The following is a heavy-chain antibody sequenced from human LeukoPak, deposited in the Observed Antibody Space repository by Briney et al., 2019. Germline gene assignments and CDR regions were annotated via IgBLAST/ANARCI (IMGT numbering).Heavy chain of an antibody. V-gene: IGHV4-39*01. D-gene: IGHD3-22*01. Sequence: PSETLCLTCTVSGVSIIGSTSYWGWIRQPPGKGLDWIGIINYSGSTYYNPFLRSRVTISVDTSKNQFSLKLNSVTASDTAVYYCARGYDYWGQGTLVTVSS. CDR2: INYSGST. CDR1: GVSIIGSTSY. J-gene: IGHJ4*02. CDR3: ARGYDY.